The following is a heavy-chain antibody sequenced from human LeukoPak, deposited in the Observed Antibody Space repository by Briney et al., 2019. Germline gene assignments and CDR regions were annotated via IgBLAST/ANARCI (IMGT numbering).Heavy chain of an antibody. Sequence: KSGGSLRLSCAASGFTLRHAWMSWVRQGPGKGRVWGGRTKTNADGGTADYAAPVKGRFTISRDDSKNTLHLQMNSLKTEDTAVYYCTIENYYYFYGMDVWGQGTTVTVS. V-gene: IGHV3-15*01. CDR2: TKTNADGGTA. CDR1: GFTLRHAW. J-gene: IGHJ6*02. CDR3: TIENYYYFYGMDV.